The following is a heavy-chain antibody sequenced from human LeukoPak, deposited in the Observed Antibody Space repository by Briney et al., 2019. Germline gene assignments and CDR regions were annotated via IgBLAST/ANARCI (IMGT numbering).Heavy chain of an antibody. CDR2: ISGSGGST. V-gene: IGHV3-23*01. J-gene: IGHJ4*02. CDR1: GFTLSSYA. Sequence: GGSLRLSCAASGFTLSSYAMSWVRQAPGKGLEWVSSISGSGGSTYYADSVKGRFTISRDNSKNTLYLQMNSLRAEDMAVYYCAKRTIPAAPFDYWGQGTLVTVSS. D-gene: IGHD2-2*01. CDR3: AKRTIPAAPFDY.